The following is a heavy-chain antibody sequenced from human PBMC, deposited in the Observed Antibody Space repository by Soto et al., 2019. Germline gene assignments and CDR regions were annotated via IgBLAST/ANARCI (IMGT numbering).Heavy chain of an antibody. Sequence: QVQLVESGGGVVQPGRYLRLSCAASGFTFSSYAMHWVRQAPGKGLEWVAVISYDGSNKYYADSVKGRFTISRDNSKNTLYLQMNSLRAEDTAVYYCAREVIAASGGQGTMFTVSS. CDR3: AREVIAAS. CDR1: GFTFSSYA. D-gene: IGHD6-6*01. V-gene: IGHV3-30-3*01. CDR2: ISYDGSNK. J-gene: IGHJ3*01.